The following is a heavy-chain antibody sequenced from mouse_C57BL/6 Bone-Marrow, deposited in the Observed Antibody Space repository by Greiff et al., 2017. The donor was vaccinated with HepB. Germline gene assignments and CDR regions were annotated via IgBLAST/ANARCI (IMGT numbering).Heavy chain of an antibody. D-gene: IGHD4-1*01. CDR3: ARWTGSGPYFDY. J-gene: IGHJ2*01. Sequence: VKLQQPGAELVKPGASVKLSCKASGYTFTSYWMHWVKQRPGQGLEWIGMIHPNSGSTNYNEKFKSKATLTVDKSSSTAYMQLSSLTSEDSAVYYCARWTGSGPYFDYWGQGTTLTVSS. V-gene: IGHV1-64*01. CDR2: IHPNSGST. CDR1: GYTFTSYW.